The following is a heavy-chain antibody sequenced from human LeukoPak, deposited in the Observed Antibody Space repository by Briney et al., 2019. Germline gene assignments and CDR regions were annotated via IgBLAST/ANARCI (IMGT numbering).Heavy chain of an antibody. J-gene: IGHJ4*02. D-gene: IGHD3-22*01. CDR1: GGSINNYY. Sequence: PSETLSLTCTVSGGSINNYYWSWIRQPPGQGLQWIGYVYYSGRTSYNSSLQSRVTISVNTSKSEFSLKLSSVIAADSAVYYCARHGYDSNGLDWGQGTLVTVSS. CDR3: ARHGYDSNGLD. V-gene: IGHV4-59*08. CDR2: VYYSGRT.